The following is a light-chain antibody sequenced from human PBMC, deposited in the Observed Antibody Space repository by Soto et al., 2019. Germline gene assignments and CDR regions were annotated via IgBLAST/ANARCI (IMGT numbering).Light chain of an antibody. V-gene: IGKV3D-20*02. CDR3: QQRSNWPPKIT. Sequence: VLTQSPGTLSLSPGDSATLSCRASQSVSSSYLAWYQQKPGQAPRLLIYDAANRATGIPARFSGSGSGTDFTLTISSLEPEDFAVYYCQQRSNWPPKITCGQGTRLEIK. CDR1: QSVSSSY. CDR2: DAA. J-gene: IGKJ5*01.